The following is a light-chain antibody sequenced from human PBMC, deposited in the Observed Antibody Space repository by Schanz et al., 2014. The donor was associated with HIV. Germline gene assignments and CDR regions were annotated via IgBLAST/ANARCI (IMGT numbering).Light chain of an antibody. CDR3: QQDGSS. CDR2: GAS. V-gene: IGKV3-20*01. J-gene: IGKJ3*01. CDR1: QSVRSSY. Sequence: EIVLTQSPGTLSLSPGERATLSCRASQSVRSSYLAWYQQKPGQAPRLLIYGASNRATGIPDRFSGSGSGTDFILTISRLEPEDFAVYYCQQDGSSFGPGTKVEIK.